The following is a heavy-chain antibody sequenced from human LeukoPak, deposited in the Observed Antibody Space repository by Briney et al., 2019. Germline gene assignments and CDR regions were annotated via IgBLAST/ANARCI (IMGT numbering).Heavy chain of an antibody. CDR2: ISAYNGNT. CDR3: ASDLQLHGPSRYAFDI. Sequence: GASVKVSCKASGYTFTSYGISWVRQAPGQGLEWMGWISAYNGNTNYAQKLQGRVTMTTDTSTSTAYMELRSLRSDDTAVYYCASDLQLHGPSRYAFDIWGQGTMVTVSS. D-gene: IGHD1-1*01. V-gene: IGHV1-18*01. J-gene: IGHJ3*02. CDR1: GYTFTSYG.